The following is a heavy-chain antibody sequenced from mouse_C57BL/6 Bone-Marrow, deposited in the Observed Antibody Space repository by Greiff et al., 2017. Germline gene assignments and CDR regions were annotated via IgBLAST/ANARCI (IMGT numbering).Heavy chain of an antibody. V-gene: IGHV1S81*02. CDR3: ARWTYGGYFGY. CDR2: INPSNGGT. D-gene: IGHD1-1*02. Sequence: VQLQQSGAELVKPGASVKLSCKASGYTFTSYYMYWVKQRPGQGLEWIGEINPSNGGTNFNEKFKSKATLTVDKSSSTAYMQRSSLTSEDSAVYYCARWTYGGYFGYWGQGTTLTVSS. J-gene: IGHJ2*01. CDR1: GYTFTSYY.